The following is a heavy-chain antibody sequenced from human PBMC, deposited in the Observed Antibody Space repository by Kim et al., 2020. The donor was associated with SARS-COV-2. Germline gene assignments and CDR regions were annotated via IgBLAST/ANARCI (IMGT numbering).Heavy chain of an antibody. CDR2: IDVANTNT. CDR1: GYTFTSYC. J-gene: IGHJ4*02. Sequence: ASVKVSCKASGYTFTSYCLHWVRQAPGQSLEWMGWIDVANTNTHYSENFQGRVTISRETSATTVYIELSSLSSEDTAVYYCARDGRSVDYYFDYWGQGTLVTVSS. CDR3: ARDGRSVDYYFDY. V-gene: IGHV1-3*01.